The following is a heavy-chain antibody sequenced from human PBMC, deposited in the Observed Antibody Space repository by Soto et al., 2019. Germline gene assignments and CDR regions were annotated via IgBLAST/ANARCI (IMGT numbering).Heavy chain of an antibody. CDR3: ARGDRLLWFGELSR. CDR2: VNPNSGST. CDR1: GYTFTSYD. D-gene: IGHD3-10*01. Sequence: QVQLVQSGAEVKKPGASVKVSCKASGYTFTSYDINWVRQATGQGLEWMGWVNPNSGSTGYAQKFQGRVTMTRTTSISTAYMELSSLRSDDTAVYYCARGDRLLWFGELSRWGQGTLVTVSS. V-gene: IGHV1-8*01. J-gene: IGHJ4*02.